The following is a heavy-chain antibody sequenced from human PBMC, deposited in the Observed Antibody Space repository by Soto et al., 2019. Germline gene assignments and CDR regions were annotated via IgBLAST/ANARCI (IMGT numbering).Heavy chain of an antibody. CDR1: GFTFSSYS. V-gene: IGHV3-21*01. D-gene: IGHD2-2*01. CDR2: ISSSSSYI. J-gene: IGHJ4*02. CDR3: ASALLSSTSCCDY. Sequence: PGGSLRLSCAASGFTFSSYSMNWVRQAPGKGLEWVSSISSSSSYIYYADSVKGRFTISRDNAKNSLYLQMNSLRAEDTAVYYCASALLSSTSCCDYWGQGTLVTVSS.